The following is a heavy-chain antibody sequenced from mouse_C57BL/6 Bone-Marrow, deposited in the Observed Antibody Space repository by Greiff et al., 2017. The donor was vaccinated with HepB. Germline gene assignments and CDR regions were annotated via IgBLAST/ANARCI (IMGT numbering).Heavy chain of an antibody. D-gene: IGHD2-3*01. Sequence: EVKLMESGPGLVKPSQSLSLTCSVTGYSITSGYYWNWIRQFPGNKLEWMGYISYDGSNNYNPSLKNRISITRDTSKNQFFLKLNSVTTEDTATYYCARGRIYDGSLAWFAYWGQGTLVTVSA. CDR3: ARGRIYDGSLAWFAY. CDR1: GYSITSGYY. J-gene: IGHJ3*01. V-gene: IGHV3-6*01. CDR2: ISYDGSN.